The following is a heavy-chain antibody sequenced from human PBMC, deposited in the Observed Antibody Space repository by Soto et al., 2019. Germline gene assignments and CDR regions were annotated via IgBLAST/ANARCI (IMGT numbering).Heavy chain of an antibody. J-gene: IGHJ4*02. CDR3: ATGGGGY. V-gene: IGHV1-3*01. D-gene: IGHD2-15*01. CDR2: INAGSGDT. CDR1: GYTFTSHL. Sequence: ASVKVSCKASGYTFTSHLILWVRQAPGQRLEWMGWINAGSGDTKYSQRFQGRVTITRDTSASTAYMELNSLRSEDTAVYYCATGGGGYWGQGTLLTVSS.